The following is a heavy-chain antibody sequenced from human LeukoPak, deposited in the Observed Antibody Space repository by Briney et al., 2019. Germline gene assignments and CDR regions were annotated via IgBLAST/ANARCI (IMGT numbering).Heavy chain of an antibody. CDR2: ISGSGGST. CDR1: GFPFSNYA. D-gene: IGHD3-3*01. CDR3: ASQSGYYSVSAFDY. Sequence: GPLRLSFAASGFPFSNYAMSWVRPAPGKGLGWVSAISGSGGSTYYADSVKGRFTISRDNSKNTLYLQMNSLRAEDTAVYYCASQSGYYSVSAFDYWGQGTLVTVSS. J-gene: IGHJ4*02. V-gene: IGHV3-23*01.